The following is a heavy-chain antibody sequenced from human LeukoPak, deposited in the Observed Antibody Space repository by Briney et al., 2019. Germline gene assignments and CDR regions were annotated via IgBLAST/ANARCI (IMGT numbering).Heavy chain of an antibody. CDR2: IRYDETDK. J-gene: IGHJ4*02. CDR3: APRVVVITAPFDY. Sequence: GGSLRLSCAASGFTFCSFGMHWVRQAPAKGLEWVAFIRYDETDKYYADAVKGRFTISRDNSKNTLYLQMNSLRPEDTAVYYCAPRVVVITAPFDYWGQGTLVTVSS. D-gene: IGHD2-21*01. CDR1: GFTFCSFG. V-gene: IGHV3-30*02.